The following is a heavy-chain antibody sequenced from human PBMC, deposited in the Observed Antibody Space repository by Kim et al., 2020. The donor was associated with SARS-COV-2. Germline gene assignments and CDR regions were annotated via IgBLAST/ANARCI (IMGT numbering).Heavy chain of an antibody. Sequence: SETLSLTCTVSGAPISSSRNYWGWVRQTPEKGLECIGTIYYSGSTFYSPSLSGRVTISVDTSKSQFSLRLTSVTAADPAVYYCVRLAYDFWNGNLAQWG. CDR2: IYYSGST. CDR3: VRLAYDFWNGNLAQ. V-gene: IGHV4-39*01. J-gene: IGHJ1*01. D-gene: IGHD3-3*01. CDR1: GAPISSSRNY.